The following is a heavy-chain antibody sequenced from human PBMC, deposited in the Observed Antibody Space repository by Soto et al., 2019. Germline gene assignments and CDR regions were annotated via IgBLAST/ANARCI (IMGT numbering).Heavy chain of an antibody. CDR3: ARVQSLVVVAAIGY. D-gene: IGHD2-15*01. CDR1: EYTFTSYD. Sequence: ASVKVSCKASEYTFTSYDINWVRQATGQGLEWMGWMNPNSGNTGYAQKFQGRVTMTRNTSISTAYMELSSLRSEDTAVYYCARVQSLVVVAAIGYWGQGTLVTVSS. CDR2: MNPNSGNT. J-gene: IGHJ4*02. V-gene: IGHV1-8*01.